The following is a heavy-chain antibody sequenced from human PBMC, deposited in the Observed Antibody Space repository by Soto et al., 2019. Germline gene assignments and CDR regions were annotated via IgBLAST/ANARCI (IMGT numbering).Heavy chain of an antibody. CDR2: IYYSGST. V-gene: IGHV4-59*01. Sequence: SETLSLTCTVSGGSISSYYWSWIRQPPGKGLEWIGYIYYSGSTNYNPSLKSRVTISVDTSKNQFSLKLSSVTAADTAVYYCARLPYYDFWSGYLDYYYYMDVWGKGTTVTVSS. CDR1: GGSISSYY. J-gene: IGHJ6*03. CDR3: ARLPYYDFWSGYLDYYYYMDV. D-gene: IGHD3-3*01.